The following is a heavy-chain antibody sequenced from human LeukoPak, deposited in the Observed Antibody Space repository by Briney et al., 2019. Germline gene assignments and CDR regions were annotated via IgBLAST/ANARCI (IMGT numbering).Heavy chain of an antibody. CDR2: IYHSGST. CDR1: GYSFSSGYY. D-gene: IGHD3-10*01. V-gene: IGHV4-38-2*01. J-gene: IGHJ3*02. CDR3: ARSLWFGEYDAFGI. Sequence: SETLSLTCAVSGYSFSSGYYWGWIRQPPGKGLEWIGSIYHSGSTYYNPSLKSRVTISVDTSKNQFSLKLSSVTAADTAVYYCARSLWFGEYDAFGIWGQGTMVTVSS.